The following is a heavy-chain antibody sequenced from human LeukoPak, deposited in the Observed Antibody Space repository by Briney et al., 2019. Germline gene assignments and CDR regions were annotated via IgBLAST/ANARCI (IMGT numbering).Heavy chain of an antibody. V-gene: IGHV3-21*01. CDR3: ARDGMAIVVVPAASSYYYYGMDV. D-gene: IGHD2-2*01. CDR2: ISSSSSYI. J-gene: IGHJ6*02. CDR1: GFTFSSYS. Sequence: PGGSLRLSCAASGFTFSSYSMNWVRQAPGKGLEWVSSISSSSSYIYYADSVKGRFTISRDNAKNSLYLQMNSLRAEDTAVYYCARDGMAIVVVPAASSYYYYGMDVWGQGTTVTVSS.